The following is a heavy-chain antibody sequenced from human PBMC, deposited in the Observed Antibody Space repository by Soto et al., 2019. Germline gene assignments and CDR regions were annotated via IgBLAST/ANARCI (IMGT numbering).Heavy chain of an antibody. CDR2: ISYDGSNK. Sequence: GGSLRLSCAASGFPFSSYNMNWVRQAPGKGLERVAVISYDGSNKYYADSVKGRFTISRDNSKNTLYLQMNSLRAEDTAVYYCASDAYYFDYWGQGTLVTVSS. V-gene: IGHV3-30*03. CDR3: ASDAYYFDY. CDR1: GFPFSSYN. J-gene: IGHJ4*02.